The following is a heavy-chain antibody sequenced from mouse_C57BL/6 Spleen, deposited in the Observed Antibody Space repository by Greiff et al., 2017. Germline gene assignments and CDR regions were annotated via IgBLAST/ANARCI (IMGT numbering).Heavy chain of an antibody. CDR3: TRSCTTVVYFDY. CDR1: GYTFTDYE. CDR2: IDPETGGT. J-gene: IGHJ2*01. V-gene: IGHV1-15*01. Sequence: QVQLQQSGAELVRPGASVTLSCKASGYTFTDYEMHWVKQTPVHGLEWIGAIDPETGGTAYNQKFKGKAILTADKSSSTAYMELRSLTSEDSAVYYCTRSCTTVVYFDYWGQGTTLTVSS. D-gene: IGHD1-1*01.